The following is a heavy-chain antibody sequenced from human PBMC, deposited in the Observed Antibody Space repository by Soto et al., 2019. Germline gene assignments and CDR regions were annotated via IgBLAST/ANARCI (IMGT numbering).Heavy chain of an antibody. CDR3: ARVNRIAVAGRQLRY. D-gene: IGHD6-19*01. J-gene: IGHJ4*02. Sequence: GGSLRLSCAASGFTFSSYAMHWVRQAPGKGLEWVAVISNDGSNKYYSDSVKGRFTISRDNSKNTRYLQMNSLRAEDTAVYYCARVNRIAVAGRQLRYWGQGTLVTVSS. V-gene: IGHV3-30-3*01. CDR1: GFTFSSYA. CDR2: ISNDGSNK.